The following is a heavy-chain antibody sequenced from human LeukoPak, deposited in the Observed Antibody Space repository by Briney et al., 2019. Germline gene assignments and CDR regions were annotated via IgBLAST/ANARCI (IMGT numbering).Heavy chain of an antibody. V-gene: IGHV4-59*02. CDR1: GASVSTSH. CDR2: LSYTGKT. J-gene: IGHJ4*02. D-gene: IGHD2/OR15-2a*01. CDR3: SEGYFEPFAH. Sequence: SETLSLTCVASGASVSTSHWNWIRQVPGQGLEWIGCLSYTGKTDYNPSLTGRVTISFGTSENQVSLKLRSVSAADTGVYYCSEGYFEPFAHWGQGARVTVSS.